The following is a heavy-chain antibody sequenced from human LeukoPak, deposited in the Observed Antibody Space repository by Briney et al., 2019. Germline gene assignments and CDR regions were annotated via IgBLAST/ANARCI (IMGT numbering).Heavy chain of an antibody. V-gene: IGHV4-39*01. CDR2: IYYSGST. CDR3: ARPRGDILTGYYEYYFDY. J-gene: IGHJ4*02. D-gene: IGHD3-9*01. Sequence: SETPSLTCTVSGVSISSSSYYWGWIRQPPGKGLEWIGSIYYSGSTYYNPSLKSRVTISVDTSKNQFSLKLSSVTAADTAVYYCARPRGDILTGYYEYYFDYWGQGTLVTVSS. CDR1: GVSISSSSYY.